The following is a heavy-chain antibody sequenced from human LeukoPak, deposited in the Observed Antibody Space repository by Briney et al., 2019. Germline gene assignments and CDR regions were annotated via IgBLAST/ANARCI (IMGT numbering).Heavy chain of an antibody. J-gene: IGHJ6*02. D-gene: IGHD3-9*01. Sequence: PGESLKISCKGSGYSFTSYWIGWVRQMPGKGLEWMGIIYPGDSDTRYSPSFQGQVTISADKSISTAYLQWSSLKASDTAMYYCGGNILTGYPLYGMDVWGQGTTVTVSS. CDR3: GGNILTGYPLYGMDV. CDR2: IYPGDSDT. CDR1: GYSFTSYW. V-gene: IGHV5-51*01.